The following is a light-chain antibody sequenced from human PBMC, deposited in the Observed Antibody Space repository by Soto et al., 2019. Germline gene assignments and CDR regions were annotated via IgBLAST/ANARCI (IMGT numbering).Light chain of an antibody. Sequence: DIQMTQSPSTLSASVGDRVTITCRASQSISSWLAWYQQKPGKAPKLLIYKASSLESGVPSRFSGRGSGTHCPLTISSRQPDEFATYYCQQFHSFSPTFGQGTKVELK. CDR3: QQFHSFSPT. V-gene: IGKV1-5*03. CDR2: KAS. CDR1: QSISSW. J-gene: IGKJ1*01.